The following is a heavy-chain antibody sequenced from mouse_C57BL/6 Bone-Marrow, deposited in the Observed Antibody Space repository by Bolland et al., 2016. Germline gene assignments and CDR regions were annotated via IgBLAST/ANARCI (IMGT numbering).Heavy chain of an antibody. CDR3: GYYSNYEYYFDY. V-gene: IGHV1-59*01. Sequence: DPSDSYTNYNQKFKGKATLTVDTSSSTAYMQLSSLTSEDSAVYYCGYYSNYEYYFDYWGQGTT. D-gene: IGHD2-5*01. CDR2: DPSDSYT. J-gene: IGHJ2*01.